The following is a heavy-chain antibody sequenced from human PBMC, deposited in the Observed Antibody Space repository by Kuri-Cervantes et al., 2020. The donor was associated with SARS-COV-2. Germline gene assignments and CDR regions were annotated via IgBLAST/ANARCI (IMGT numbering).Heavy chain of an antibody. Sequence: LSLTCAASGFTFSSYSMNWVRQAPGKGLEWVAFIRYDGSNKYYADSVKGRFTISRDNSKNTLYLQMNSLRAEDTAVYYCAKIPIIAAAGADAFDIWGQGTMVTVSS. V-gene: IGHV3-30*02. CDR3: AKIPIIAAAGADAFDI. CDR2: IRYDGSNK. D-gene: IGHD6-13*01. CDR1: GFTFSSYS. J-gene: IGHJ3*02.